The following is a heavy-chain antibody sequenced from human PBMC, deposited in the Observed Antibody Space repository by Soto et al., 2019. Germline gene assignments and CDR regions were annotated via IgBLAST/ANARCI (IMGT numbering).Heavy chain of an antibody. J-gene: IGHJ5*02. CDR3: AGSVFP. CDR1: GGSISSGGYY. V-gene: IGHV4-31*03. CDR2: IYYIGST. Sequence: QVQLQESGPGLVKPSQTLSLTCTVSGGSISSGGYYWNWIRQHPGKGLEWIGYIYYIGSTYYNPSRKSRVTLSLGTSKNPFSLKLSSVTAAGTAVYYCAGSVFPWGQGTLVTVSS.